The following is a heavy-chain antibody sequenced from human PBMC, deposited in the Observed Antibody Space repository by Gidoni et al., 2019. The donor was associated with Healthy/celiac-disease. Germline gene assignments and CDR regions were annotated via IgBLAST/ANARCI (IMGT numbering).Heavy chain of an antibody. CDR3: ARGGYYDSSGYYPARGYYYYYMDV. Sequence: QVQLVQSGAEVKKPGASVKVSCKASGYTFTSYGISWVRQAPGQGLEWMGWISAYNGNPNYAQKLQGRVTMTTDTSTSTAYMELRSLRSDDTAVYYCARGGYYDSSGYYPARGYYYYYMDVWGKGTTVTVSS. V-gene: IGHV1-18*01. CDR1: GYTFTSYG. CDR2: ISAYNGNP. D-gene: IGHD3-22*01. J-gene: IGHJ6*03.